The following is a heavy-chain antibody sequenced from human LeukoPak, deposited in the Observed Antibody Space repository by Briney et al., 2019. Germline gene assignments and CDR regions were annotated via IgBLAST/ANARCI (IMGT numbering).Heavy chain of an antibody. V-gene: IGHV3-20*04. D-gene: IGHD6-19*01. CDR2: IHWNGGSA. CDR3: ARRGLWLVEDY. CDR1: GFTFDDFG. J-gene: IGHJ4*02. Sequence: GGSLRLSCAASGFTFDDFGMSWVRQAPGKGLEWVSGIHWNGGSAGYAHSVKGRFTISRDNAKNSLYLRRNSLRVEDTAFYYCARRGLWLVEDYWGQGTLVTVSS.